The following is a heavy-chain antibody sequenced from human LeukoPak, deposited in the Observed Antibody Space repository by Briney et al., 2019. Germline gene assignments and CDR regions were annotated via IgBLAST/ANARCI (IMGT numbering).Heavy chain of an antibody. D-gene: IGHD3-22*01. CDR2: ISSSSSYK. Sequence: GGSLRLSCVGSEFTFRNYSLNWVRQAPGKGLEWVSSISSSSSYKYYVDSVKGRFTISRDNAKKSLYLQLNSLRAEDTAVYYCARAPVIVMHDWYFDLWGLGTLVAVSS. CDR1: EFTFRNYS. J-gene: IGHJ2*01. V-gene: IGHV3-21*01. CDR3: ARAPVIVMHDWYFDL.